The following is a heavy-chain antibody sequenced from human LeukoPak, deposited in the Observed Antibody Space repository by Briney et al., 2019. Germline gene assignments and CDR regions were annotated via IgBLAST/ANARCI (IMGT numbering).Heavy chain of an antibody. CDR1: GYSFINYW. Sequence: GESLKISCKGSGYSFINYWIGWVRQMPGKGLEWMGIIYPDDPDTRYSPSFQGQVTISADKSISTAYLQWSSLKASDTAMYYCARRSYYDSGGYYYDFWGQGTLVTVSS. CDR3: ARRSYYDSGGYYYDF. V-gene: IGHV5-51*01. J-gene: IGHJ4*02. CDR2: IYPDDPDT. D-gene: IGHD3-22*01.